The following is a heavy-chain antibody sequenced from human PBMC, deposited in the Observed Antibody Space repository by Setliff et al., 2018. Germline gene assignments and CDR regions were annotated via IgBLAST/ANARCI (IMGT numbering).Heavy chain of an antibody. Sequence: ASVKVSCKASGYTFTGYYMNWVRQAPGQGLEWMGWINPNSGGTTYKDKFRGRVTMTSDTSISTAYMELSSLTSDDTAVYYCARDPGPDWAYNYFDPWGQGTLGTVPQ. CDR2: INPNSGGT. CDR3: ARDPGPDWAYNYFDP. J-gene: IGHJ5*02. CDR1: GYTFTGYY. D-gene: IGHD3-9*01. V-gene: IGHV1-2*02.